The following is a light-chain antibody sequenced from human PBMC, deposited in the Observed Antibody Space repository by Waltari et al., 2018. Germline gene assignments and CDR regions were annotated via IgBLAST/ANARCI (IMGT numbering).Light chain of an antibody. CDR1: NIESKS. CDR2: YDK. CDR3: QVWDANTDPGV. V-gene: IGLV3-21*01. Sequence: SYVLTQPPSVSVAPGETARITCGGNNIESKSVHWYRQRPGQAPVVVISYDKDRAAGIPERFSGSNSGNTATLTISRVEAGDEAVYYCQVWDANTDPGVFGTGTEVTVL. J-gene: IGLJ1*01.